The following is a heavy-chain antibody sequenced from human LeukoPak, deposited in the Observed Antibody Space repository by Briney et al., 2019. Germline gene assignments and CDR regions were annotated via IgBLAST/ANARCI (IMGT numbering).Heavy chain of an antibody. Sequence: GGSLRLSCAASGFTVSSNYMNWVRQAPGKGLEWVSVIYSGGSTNYADSVKGRFTVSRDNSKNTLYLQMNSLRGEDTAVYYCAGEILTGYYGLYGMDVWGQGTTVTVSS. CDR2: IYSGGST. V-gene: IGHV3-53*01. CDR1: GFTVSSNY. J-gene: IGHJ6*02. D-gene: IGHD3-9*01. CDR3: AGEILTGYYGLYGMDV.